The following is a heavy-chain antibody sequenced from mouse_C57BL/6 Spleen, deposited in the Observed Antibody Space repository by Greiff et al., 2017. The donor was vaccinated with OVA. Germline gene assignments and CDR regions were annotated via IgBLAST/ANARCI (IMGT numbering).Heavy chain of an antibody. D-gene: IGHD1-1*01. CDR1: GYTFTDYE. Sequence: VQLQQSGAELVRPGASVTLSCKASGYTFTDYEMHWVKQTPVHGLEWIGAIDPETGGTAYNQKFKGKAILTADKSSSTAYMELRSLTSEDSAVYYCTRGDYYGSSYLPWFAYWGQGTLVTVSA. J-gene: IGHJ3*01. CDR2: IDPETGGT. CDR3: TRGDYYGSSYLPWFAY. V-gene: IGHV1-15*01.